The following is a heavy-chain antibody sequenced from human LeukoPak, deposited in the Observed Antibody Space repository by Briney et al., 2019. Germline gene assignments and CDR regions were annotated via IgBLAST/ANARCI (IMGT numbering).Heavy chain of an antibody. CDR3: AQDKGSGTYPPY. CDR1: GFTFTYFA. Sequence: PGGSLRLSCAASGFTFTYFAMSWVRQAPGKGLEWVSGISGSGGSTYYADSVKGRFTISRDNSNNRLYLQMNSLTAEDTAVDYCAQDKGSGTYPPYWGQGTLVTVSS. CDR2: ISGSGGST. D-gene: IGHD1-26*01. V-gene: IGHV3-23*01. J-gene: IGHJ4*02.